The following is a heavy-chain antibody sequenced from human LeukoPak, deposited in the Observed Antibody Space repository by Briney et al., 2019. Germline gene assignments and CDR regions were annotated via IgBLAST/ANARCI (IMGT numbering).Heavy chain of an antibody. CDR3: ATSRVEVVVAATPYYFDN. CDR1: GLSFSSYA. CDR2: ISGSGNTT. J-gene: IGHJ4*02. Sequence: QPGGSLRLSCAASGLSFSSYAMNWVRQAPGEGLEWGSTISGSGNTTSYAASVQGRFTISRDNSKNTLYLQMNTLRTEDTAVYYCATSRVEVVVAATPYYFDNWGQGTLVTVSS. V-gene: IGHV3-23*01. D-gene: IGHD2-15*01.